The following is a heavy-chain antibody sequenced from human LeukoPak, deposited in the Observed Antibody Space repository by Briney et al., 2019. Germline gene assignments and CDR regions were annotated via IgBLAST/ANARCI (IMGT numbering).Heavy chain of an antibody. V-gene: IGHV1-69*05. CDR3: AREVIVTTVTTRYFDY. J-gene: IGHJ4*02. Sequence: SVKVSCKASGGTFSSYAISWVRQAPGQGLEWMGGIIPIFGTANYAQKFQGRVTITTDESTSTAYMELSSLRSEDTAVYYCAREVIVTTVTTRYFDYWGQGTLVTVSS. CDR1: GGTFSSYA. CDR2: IIPIFGTA. D-gene: IGHD4-11*01.